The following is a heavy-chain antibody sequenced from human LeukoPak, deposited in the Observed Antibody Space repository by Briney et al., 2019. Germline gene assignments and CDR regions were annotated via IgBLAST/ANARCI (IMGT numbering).Heavy chain of an antibody. CDR1: RFTVSTNY. D-gene: IGHD7-27*01. Sequence: GGSLRLSCAASRFTVSTNYMIWVRQAPGKGLEWVSIIYSGGSTYYADSVKGRFTISRDNSRNMLHLQMNSLRVEDTAVYYCARMVTGWPNWVDPWGQGTLVTVSS. CDR2: IYSGGST. V-gene: IGHV3-66*01. J-gene: IGHJ5*02. CDR3: ARMVTGWPNWVDP.